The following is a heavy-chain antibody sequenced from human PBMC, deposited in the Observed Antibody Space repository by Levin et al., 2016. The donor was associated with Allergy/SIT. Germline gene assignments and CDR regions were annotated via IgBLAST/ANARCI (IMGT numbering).Heavy chain of an antibody. Sequence: SETLSLTCAVYGGSFSGYYWSWIRQPPGKGLEWIGEINHSGSTNYNPSLKSRVTISVDTSKNQFSLKLSSVTAADTAVYYCARGDGGYYSYYYYGMDVWGQGTTVTVSS. D-gene: IGHD3-22*01. V-gene: IGHV4-34*01. CDR1: GGSFSGYY. CDR3: ARGDGGYYSYYYYGMDV. J-gene: IGHJ6*02. CDR2: INHSGST.